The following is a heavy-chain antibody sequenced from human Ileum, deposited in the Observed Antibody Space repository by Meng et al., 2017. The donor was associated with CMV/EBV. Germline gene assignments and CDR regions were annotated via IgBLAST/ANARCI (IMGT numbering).Heavy chain of an antibody. V-gene: IGHV4-61*01. CDR1: GGSVSSGSYY. J-gene: IGHJ3*02. CDR2: IYYSGST. CDR3: ATEEAARQYAFDI. D-gene: IGHD6-6*01. Sequence: GSLRLSCTVSGGSVSSGSYYWSWIRQPPGKGLEWIGYIYYSGSTNYIPSLKSRVTISVDTSKNQFSLKLSSVTAADTAVYYCATEEAARQYAFDIWGQGKMVTVSS.